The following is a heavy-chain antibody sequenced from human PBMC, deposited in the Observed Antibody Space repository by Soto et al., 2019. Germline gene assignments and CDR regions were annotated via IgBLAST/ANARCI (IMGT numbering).Heavy chain of an antibody. J-gene: IGHJ5*02. CDR1: GFTFSSYA. Sequence: EVQLLESGGGLVQPGGSLRLSCAASGFTFSSYAMSWVRQAPGKGLEWVSAISGSGGSTYYADSVKGRFTISRDNSKNTLYLQMNSLRAEDTAVYYCAKVRVRSPVYCSGGSCYDWFDPWGQGTLVTVSS. V-gene: IGHV3-23*01. D-gene: IGHD2-15*01. CDR3: AKVRVRSPVYCSGGSCYDWFDP. CDR2: ISGSGGST.